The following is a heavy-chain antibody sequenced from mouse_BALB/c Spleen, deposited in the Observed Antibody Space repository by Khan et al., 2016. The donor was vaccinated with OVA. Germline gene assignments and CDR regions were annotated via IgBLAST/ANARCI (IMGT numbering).Heavy chain of an antibody. V-gene: IGHV1S81*02. CDR3: ARIKKIVATYFDY. D-gene: IGHD1-1*01. Sequence: VQLVESGAELVKAGASVKMSCKASGYTFTSYWMHWVKQRLGQGLEWFAETNPTNGRTYYNEKFKSTATLTVDKSSSTAYMLLSGPTCEDSAVYYCARIKKIVATYFDYWGQGTTLTVSS. CDR2: TNPTNGRT. CDR1: GYTFTSYW. J-gene: IGHJ2*01.